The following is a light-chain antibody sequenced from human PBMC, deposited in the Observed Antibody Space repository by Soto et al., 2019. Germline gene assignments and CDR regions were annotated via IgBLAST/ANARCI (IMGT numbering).Light chain of an antibody. CDR3: QQYYSYPLT. V-gene: IGKV3-15*01. Sequence: EIVMTQSPGTLSLSPGARATLSCRASQSVSSNLAWYQQKPGQAPRLLIYGASTRATGIPARFSGSGSGTEFTLTISCLQSEDFATYYCQQYYSYPLTFGGGTKVDIK. CDR2: GAS. J-gene: IGKJ4*01. CDR1: QSVSSN.